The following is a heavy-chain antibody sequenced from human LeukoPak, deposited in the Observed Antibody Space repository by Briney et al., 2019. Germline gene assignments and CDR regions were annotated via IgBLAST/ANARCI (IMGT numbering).Heavy chain of an antibody. J-gene: IGHJ4*02. CDR1: GGTFSSYA. V-gene: IGHV1-69*13. CDR2: IIPIFGTA. Sequence: SVKVSCKASGGTFSSYAISWVRQAPGQGLEWMGGIIPIFGTANYAQKFQGRVTITADESTSTAYMELSSLRSEDTAVYYCVRVHESGPGQTAMVPFDYWGQGTLVTVSS. D-gene: IGHD5-18*01. CDR3: VRVHESGPGQTAMVPFDY.